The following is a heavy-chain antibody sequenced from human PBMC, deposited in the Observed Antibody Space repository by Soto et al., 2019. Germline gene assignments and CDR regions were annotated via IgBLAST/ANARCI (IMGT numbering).Heavy chain of an antibody. CDR3: VIGGIACHWFDP. V-gene: IGHV4-31*03. J-gene: IGHJ5*02. CDR1: RAFINSGGFY. CDR2: IFHSGST. D-gene: IGHD2-15*01. Sequence: SETLSLTCSVSRAFINSGGFYYSWIRQPPGKGLEWLGYIFHSGSTLYNPSLRGRLTLSADTSRNQLSLYLTSVTAADTVVYYCVIGGIACHWFDPWGQGILVTVSS.